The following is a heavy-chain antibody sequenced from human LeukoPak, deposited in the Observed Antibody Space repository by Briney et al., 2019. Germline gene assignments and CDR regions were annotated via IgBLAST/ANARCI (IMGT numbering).Heavy chain of an antibody. Sequence: GSSVKVSCKXSGGTFSSYTISWVRQAPGQGLEWMGRIIPILGIANYPQKFQGRVTITADKSTSTAYMELSSLRSEDTAVYYCARARDIVVVPAANDAFDIWGQGTMVTVSS. CDR3: ARARDIVVVPAANDAFDI. D-gene: IGHD2-2*01. CDR1: GGTFSSYT. CDR2: IIPILGIA. J-gene: IGHJ3*02. V-gene: IGHV1-69*02.